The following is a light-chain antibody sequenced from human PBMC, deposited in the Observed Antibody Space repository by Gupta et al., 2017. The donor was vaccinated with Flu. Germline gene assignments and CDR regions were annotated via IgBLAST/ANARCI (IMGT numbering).Light chain of an antibody. CDR2: DAS. CDR3: QHRFNVPLT. Sequence: PASLSLSPGERATLSCRASQSVNRYLAWYQQKPGQGPRLLIYDASNWATGIPARFSGIGFGTDFTLTISSLEPEDFAVYYCQHRFNVPLTFGGGTTVEI. V-gene: IGKV3-11*01. CDR1: QSVNRY. J-gene: IGKJ4*01.